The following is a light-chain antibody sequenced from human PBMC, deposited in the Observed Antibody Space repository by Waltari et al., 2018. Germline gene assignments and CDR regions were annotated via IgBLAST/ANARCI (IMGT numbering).Light chain of an antibody. CDR3: ATWDNSLTAVV. Sequence: QSVLTQPPSVSVAPGQKVTISCSGSSSNIGNYFVSWYHQLPGATPKLLIYDNNQRTSGVPDRFSASKSGTSATLDITGLQIGDEADYYCATWDNSLTAVVFGGGTKLTVL. CDR1: SSNIGNYF. CDR2: DNN. J-gene: IGLJ2*01. V-gene: IGLV1-51*01.